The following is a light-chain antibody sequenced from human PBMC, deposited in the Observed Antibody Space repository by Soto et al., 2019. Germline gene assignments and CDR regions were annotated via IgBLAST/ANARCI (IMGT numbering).Light chain of an antibody. V-gene: IGKV3-11*01. CDR3: RWRGEWPLS. J-gene: IGKJ4*01. CDR2: DAS. CDR1: QSVCSY. Sequence: EILFTQSPATRPLSPGERAPLPCRATQSVCSYLAWYPQKPGQGPRSLIYDASNRGTGIPAGCFSSGAGAECTPPTSSLQHEDVEVDYCRWRGEWPLSFGGGTKVDIK.